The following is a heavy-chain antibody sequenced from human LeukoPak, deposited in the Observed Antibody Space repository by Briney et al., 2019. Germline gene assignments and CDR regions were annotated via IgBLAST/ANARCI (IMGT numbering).Heavy chain of an antibody. V-gene: IGHV4-34*01. CDR3: ARARIIVGATGVFDY. Sequence: KPSETLSLTCAVYGGSFSGYYWSWIRQPPGKGLEWIGEINHSGSSNYNPSLKSRVTISADTSKNQFSLTLSSVTAAGTAVYYCARARIIVGATGVFDYWGQGTLVTVSS. CDR1: GGSFSGYY. CDR2: INHSGSS. D-gene: IGHD1-26*01. J-gene: IGHJ4*02.